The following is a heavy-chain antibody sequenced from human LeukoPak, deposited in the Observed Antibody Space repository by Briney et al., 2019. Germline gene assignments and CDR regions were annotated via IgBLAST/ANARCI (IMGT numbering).Heavy chain of an antibody. Sequence: SETLSLTCAVYGGSFSGYYWSWIRQPPGKGLEWIGEINHSGSTNYNPSLKSRVTISVDTSKNQFSLKLSSVTAADTAVYYCARSAVTYYYDSSGRYYFDYWGQGTLVTVSS. CDR2: INHSGST. CDR3: ARSAVTYYYDSSGRYYFDY. D-gene: IGHD3-22*01. V-gene: IGHV4-34*01. CDR1: GGSFSGYY. J-gene: IGHJ4*02.